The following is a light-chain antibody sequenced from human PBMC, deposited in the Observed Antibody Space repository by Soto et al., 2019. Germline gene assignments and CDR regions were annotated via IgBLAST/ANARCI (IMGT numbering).Light chain of an antibody. J-gene: IGKJ1*01. CDR2: GAT. CDR3: QQYSDSPRT. Sequence: EIVLTQSPGTLSLSPGERATLSCRASQSVRAYYLAWYQQKPGQAPRLLISGATTRATGIPDRFSGSGSGTDFTLTINSLEPADCAVYYCQQYSDSPRTFGQGTKVEIK. V-gene: IGKV3-20*01. CDR1: QSVRAYY.